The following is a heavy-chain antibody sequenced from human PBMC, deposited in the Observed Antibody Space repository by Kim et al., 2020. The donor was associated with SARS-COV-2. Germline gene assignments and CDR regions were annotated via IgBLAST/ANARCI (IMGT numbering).Heavy chain of an antibody. CDR2: INHSGST. D-gene: IGHD3-9*01. CDR1: GGSFSGYY. V-gene: IGHV4-34*01. CDR3: ARVAPPILTGYYIGDYFDY. J-gene: IGHJ4*02. Sequence: SETLSLTCAVYGGSFSGYYWSWIRQPPGKGLEWIGEINHSGSTNYNPSLKSRVTISVDTSKNQFSLKLSSVTAADTAVYYCARVAPPILTGYYIGDYFDYWGQGTLVTVSS.